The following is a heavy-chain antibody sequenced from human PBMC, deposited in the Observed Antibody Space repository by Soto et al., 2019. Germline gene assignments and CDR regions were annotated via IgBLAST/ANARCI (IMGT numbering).Heavy chain of an antibody. CDR2: LNEDGSFT. V-gene: IGHV3-74*01. D-gene: IGHD3-10*01. J-gene: IGHJ6*02. CDR1: EFTFSSYW. CDR3: ARDLSGRADV. Sequence: LRLSCVASEFTFSSYWMHWVRQVPGKGLVWVSRLNEDGSFTTYADSVKGRFTISRDNAKKTLYLQMNSLRAEDTAAYYCARDLSGRADVWGQGTTVTVSS.